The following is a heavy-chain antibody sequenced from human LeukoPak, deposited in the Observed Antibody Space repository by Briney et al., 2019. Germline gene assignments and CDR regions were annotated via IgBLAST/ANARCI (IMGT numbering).Heavy chain of an antibody. V-gene: IGHV3-23*01. Sequence: GGSLRLSCAASGFTFDNYGMSWVRQAPGKGLEWVSVISGSGGGTYYADSVKGRFTISRDNSKNTLHLQMNSLRAEDTAVYYCAKVLRPYYNYGMDVWGQGTTVTVS. J-gene: IGHJ6*02. CDR3: AKVLRPYYNYGMDV. CDR1: GFTFDNYG. CDR2: ISGSGGGT.